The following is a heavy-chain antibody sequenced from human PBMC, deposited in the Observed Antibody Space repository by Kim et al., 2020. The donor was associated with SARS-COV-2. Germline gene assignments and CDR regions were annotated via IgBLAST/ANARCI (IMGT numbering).Heavy chain of an antibody. V-gene: IGHV5-51*01. CDR2: IYPGDSDT. CDR1: GYSFTSYW. CDR3: ARPFTYYYDSSGAPPGAFDI. D-gene: IGHD3-22*01. Sequence: GESLKISCKGSGYSFTSYWIGWVRQMPGKGLEWMGIIYPGDSDTRYSPSFQGQVTISADKSISTAYLQWSSLKASDTAMYYCARPFTYYYDSSGAPPGAFDIWGQGTMVTVSS. J-gene: IGHJ3*02.